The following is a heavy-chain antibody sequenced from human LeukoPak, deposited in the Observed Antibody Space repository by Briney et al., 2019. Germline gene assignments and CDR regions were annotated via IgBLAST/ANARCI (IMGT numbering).Heavy chain of an antibody. J-gene: IGHJ6*02. CDR2: FDPEDGET. CDR3: ATGIAAAGRQYYYYYGMDV. V-gene: IGHV1-24*01. D-gene: IGHD6-13*01. Sequence: ASVEVSCKVSGYTLTELSMHWVRQAPGKGLEWMGGFDPEDGETIYAQKFQGRVTMTEDTSTDTAYMELSSLRSEDTAVYYCATGIAAAGRQYYYYYGMDVWGQGTTVTVSS. CDR1: GYTLTELS.